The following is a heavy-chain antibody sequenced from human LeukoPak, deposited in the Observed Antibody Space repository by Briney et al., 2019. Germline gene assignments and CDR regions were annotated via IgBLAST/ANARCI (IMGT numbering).Heavy chain of an antibody. J-gene: IGHJ4*02. Sequence: GGSLRLSCAASGLIFSTYCMHWVRQAPGKGLEWVAVISYDGRNKYYADSVKGRFTISRDNSKNTLYLKMNSMRAEDTAVYYCAKDYDRYYIYSSGYAFDDWGQGTLVTVSS. CDR3: AKDYDRYYIYSSGYAFDD. CDR2: ISYDGRNK. V-gene: IGHV3-30*18. D-gene: IGHD3-22*01. CDR1: GLIFSTYC.